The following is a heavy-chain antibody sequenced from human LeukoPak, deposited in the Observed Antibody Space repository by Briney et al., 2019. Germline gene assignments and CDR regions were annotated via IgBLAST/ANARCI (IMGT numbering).Heavy chain of an antibody. J-gene: IGHJ5*02. D-gene: IGHD2-2*01. CDR1: GYSISSGYF. Sequence: SETLSLTCTVSGYSISSGYFWGWMRQPPGKGLEWIGSIYQSETAHYNPSLKSRVTISVDTSKNQFSLKLSSVTAADTAVYYCARQIGRDYRRYCSSTSCSSWFDPWGQGTLVTVSS. CDR2: IYQSETA. CDR3: ARQIGRDYRRYCSSTSCSSWFDP. V-gene: IGHV4-38-2*02.